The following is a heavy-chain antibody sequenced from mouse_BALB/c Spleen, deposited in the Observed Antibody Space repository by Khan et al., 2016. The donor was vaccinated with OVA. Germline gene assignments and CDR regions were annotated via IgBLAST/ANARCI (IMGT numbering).Heavy chain of an antibody. CDR3: ARNREPDYFDY. J-gene: IGHJ2*01. V-gene: IGHV2-9*02. CDR2: IWTGGST. CDR1: GFSLTNYG. Sequence: QVQLKESGPGLVAPSQSLSITCTVSGFSLTNYGVHWVRQPPGKGLEWLGVIWTGGSTDYNSALMSRLSISKDNSKSQVFLKMNSLQTDDTAMYFCARNREPDYFDYWGQGTTLTVSS.